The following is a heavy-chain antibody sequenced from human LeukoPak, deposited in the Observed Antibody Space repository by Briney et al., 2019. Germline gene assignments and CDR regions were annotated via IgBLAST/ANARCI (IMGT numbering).Heavy chain of an antibody. J-gene: IGHJ4*02. D-gene: IGHD6-13*01. Sequence: GASVKVSCKASGYTFSSYGISWVRQAPGQGLEWMGWISAYNANTHYAQKVQGRVTMTTDSSTTTAYMELRSLRSDDTAVYYCARDHSSSGQLFDYWGQGTPVSVSS. CDR3: ARDHSSSGQLFDY. V-gene: IGHV1-18*01. CDR1: GYTFSSYG. CDR2: ISAYNANT.